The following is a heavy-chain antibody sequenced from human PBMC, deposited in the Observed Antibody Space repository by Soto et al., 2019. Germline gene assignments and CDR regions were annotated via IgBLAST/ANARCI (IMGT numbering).Heavy chain of an antibody. Sequence: SETLSLTCTVSGGSISSYYWSWIRQPPGKGLEWIGYIYYSGSTNYNPSLKSRVTISVDTSKNQFSLKLSSVTAADTAVYYCAAFATPYGFYFDYWGQGTLVTVSS. CDR2: IYYSGST. D-gene: IGHD2-2*01. V-gene: IGHV4-59*01. CDR1: GGSISSYY. J-gene: IGHJ4*02. CDR3: AAFATPYGFYFDY.